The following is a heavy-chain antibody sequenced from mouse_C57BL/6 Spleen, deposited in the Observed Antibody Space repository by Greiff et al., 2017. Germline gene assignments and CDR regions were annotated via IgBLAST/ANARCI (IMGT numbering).Heavy chain of an antibody. CDR3: ASNPKELGIHFGC. V-gene: IGHV1-52*01. D-gene: IGHD4-1*01. Sequence: QVQLQQPGAELVRPGSSVKLSCTASGYTFTSYWMHWVKQRPRQGLEWIGNIDPSDSDTHYDQKFKDKATVTVDKSTSTAYMQRSSLTSEDSAVYYCASNPKELGIHFGCWGQGATLAVSS. CDR1: GYTFTSYW. J-gene: IGHJ2*01. CDR2: IDPSDSDT.